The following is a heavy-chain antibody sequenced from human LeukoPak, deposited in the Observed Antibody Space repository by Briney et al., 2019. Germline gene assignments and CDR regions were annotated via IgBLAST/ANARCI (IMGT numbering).Heavy chain of an antibody. CDR3: AKSYEVVPAAIGH. CDR2: ISYDGSNK. Sequence: PGGSLRLSCAASGFTFRSYGMHCVREAPGKGLEWVSVISYDGSNKYYADSVKGRFTISRDNSKNTLYLQMNSLRAEDTGVYYCAKSYEVVPAAIGHWGQGTLVSVSS. CDR1: GFTFRSYG. D-gene: IGHD2-2*01. J-gene: IGHJ4*02. V-gene: IGHV3-30*18.